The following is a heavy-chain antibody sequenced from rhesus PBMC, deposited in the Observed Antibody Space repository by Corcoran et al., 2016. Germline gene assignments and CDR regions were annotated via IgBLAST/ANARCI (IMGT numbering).Heavy chain of an antibody. Sequence: QLQLQESGPGLVKPSETLSLTCTVSGGSISNNYWSWIRQPPGKGLEWIGRISGSGGSTDYNPSLKSRVTISTDTSKNQFSLKRNSVTAADTAIYYCARYSGSYYRDYWGQGVLVTVSS. V-gene: IGHV4-173*01. J-gene: IGHJ4*01. CDR2: ISGSGGST. D-gene: IGHD3-16*01. CDR3: ARYSGSYYRDY. CDR1: GGSISNNY.